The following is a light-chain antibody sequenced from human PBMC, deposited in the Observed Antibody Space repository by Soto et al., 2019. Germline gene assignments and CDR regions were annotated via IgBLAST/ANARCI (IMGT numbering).Light chain of an antibody. J-gene: IGKJ1*01. Sequence: EIVLTQSPATLSLSPGERAHLSCRASQTVSSYLAWYQQKFGQAPRLLIYDASNRATGIPARFSGSGSGTDFNVTISSLAPEDFAVYYCQQRSNWPWTFGQGTKVDIK. CDR3: QQRSNWPWT. CDR1: QTVSSY. CDR2: DAS. V-gene: IGKV3-11*01.